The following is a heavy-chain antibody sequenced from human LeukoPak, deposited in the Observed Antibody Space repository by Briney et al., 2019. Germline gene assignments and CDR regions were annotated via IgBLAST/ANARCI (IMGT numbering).Heavy chain of an antibody. Sequence: SETLSLTCAVYGGSFSGYYWSWIRQPPGKGLEWIGEINHSGSTNYNPSLKSRVTISVDTSKNQFSLKLNSVTAADTAVYYCAKSNGYGLVDIWGQGTMVTASS. J-gene: IGHJ3*02. CDR2: INHSGST. CDR1: GGSFSGYY. V-gene: IGHV4-34*01. D-gene: IGHD3-10*01. CDR3: AKSNGYGLVDI.